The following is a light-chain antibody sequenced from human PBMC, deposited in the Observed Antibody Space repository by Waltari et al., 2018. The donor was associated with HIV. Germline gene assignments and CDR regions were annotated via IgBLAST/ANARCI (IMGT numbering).Light chain of an antibody. CDR2: THK. Sequence: QSVLTQTPSMSGTPGQRVTISCSGRTSNVGSNYVYWYQQFPGTTPRLVIHTHKQRPSGVPARFSAAKSGTSAFLAINSLRSEDEAIYFCAAWDDGLDTPVFGGGTSLTVL. CDR1: TSNVGSNY. CDR3: AAWDDGLDTPV. V-gene: IGLV1-47*01. J-gene: IGLJ2*01.